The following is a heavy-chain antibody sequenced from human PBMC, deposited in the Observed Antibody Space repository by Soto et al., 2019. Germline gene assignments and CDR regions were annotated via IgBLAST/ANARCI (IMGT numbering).Heavy chain of an antibody. V-gene: IGHV1-2*02. Sequence: ASVKVSCKASGYTFTGYYMHWVRQAPGQGLEWMGWINPNSGGTNYAQKFQGRVTMTRDTSISTAYMELSRLRSDDTAVYYCARDRVLRFLEWSSLLAGNCGMDVWGQGTTVTVSS. D-gene: IGHD3-3*01. CDR3: ARDRVLRFLEWSSLLAGNCGMDV. CDR1: GYTFTGYY. J-gene: IGHJ6*02. CDR2: INPNSGGT.